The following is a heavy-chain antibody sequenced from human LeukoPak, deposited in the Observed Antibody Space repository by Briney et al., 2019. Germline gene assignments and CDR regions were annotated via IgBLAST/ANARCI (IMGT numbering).Heavy chain of an antibody. CDR1: GFTVNSSY. CDR3: ARPTSGWSDY. Sequence: GGSLRLSCAASGFTVNSSYMSWVRQAPGKGLEWVSIIYSGGSTYYADSVKGRFTISRDNSRNTLYLQMNSLRAEDTAVYYCARPTSGWSDYWGQGTLVTVSS. V-gene: IGHV3-53*01. CDR2: IYSGGST. D-gene: IGHD6-19*01. J-gene: IGHJ4*02.